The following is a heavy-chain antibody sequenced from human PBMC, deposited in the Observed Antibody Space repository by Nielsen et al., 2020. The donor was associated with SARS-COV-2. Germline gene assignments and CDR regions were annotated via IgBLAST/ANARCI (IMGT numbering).Heavy chain of an antibody. CDR3: AKDWTAIVVVPSGGVDY. CDR1: GSTSSTYA. CDR2: ISYDGSNK. V-gene: IGHV3-30*18. J-gene: IGHJ4*02. D-gene: IGHD2-15*01. Sequence: GGPLRPPCPPSGSTSSTYAMHWVRQAPGKGLEWVAAISYDGSNKYYVDSGKGRFTISRDNSKNTLYLQMSSLREEDTAVYYCAKDWTAIVVVPSGGVDYCGQGTLVTVSS.